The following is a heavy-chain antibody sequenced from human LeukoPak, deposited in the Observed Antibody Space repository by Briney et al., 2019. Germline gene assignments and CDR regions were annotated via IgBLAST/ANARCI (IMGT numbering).Heavy chain of an antibody. J-gene: IGHJ4*02. Sequence: PGGSLRLSCVASGSTLRSYSMNWVRQAPGKGLEWVSYISSGSSLIHYADSVRGRFTISRDNAKNSLYLQMNSLRAEDTAVYYCARDRGYNYWGQGTLVTVSS. CDR2: ISSGSSLI. CDR3: ARDRGYNY. CDR1: GSTLRSYS. D-gene: IGHD5-18*01. V-gene: IGHV3-48*04.